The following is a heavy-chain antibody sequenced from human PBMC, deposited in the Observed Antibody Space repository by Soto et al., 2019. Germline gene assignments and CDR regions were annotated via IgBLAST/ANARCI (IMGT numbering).Heavy chain of an antibody. V-gene: IGHV3-30*18. CDR2: ISYDGSNK. J-gene: IGHJ5*02. CDR3: AKDRNSWFDP. CDR1: GFTFSSYG. Sequence: GGSLRLSCAASGFTFSSYGMHWVRQAPGKGLEWVAVISYDGSNKYYADSVKGRFTISRDNSKNTLYLQMNSLRAEDTAVYYCAKDRNSWFDPWGQGTLVTVSS.